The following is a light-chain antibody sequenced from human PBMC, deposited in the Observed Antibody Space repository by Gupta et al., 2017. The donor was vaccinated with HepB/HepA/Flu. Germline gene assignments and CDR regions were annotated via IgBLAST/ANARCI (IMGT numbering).Light chain of an antibody. J-gene: IGLJ2*01. Sequence: QSALTQPASVTGSPGQSSTISCTGTSSDVGGYSYVSWYQQHPAKAPKLMIYDVSNRPSGVSNRFSGSKSGNTASLTISGLQAEDEADYYCSSYTSSSTVVFGGGTKLTVL. V-gene: IGLV2-14*03. CDR3: SSYTSSSTVV. CDR2: DVS. CDR1: SSDVGGYSY.